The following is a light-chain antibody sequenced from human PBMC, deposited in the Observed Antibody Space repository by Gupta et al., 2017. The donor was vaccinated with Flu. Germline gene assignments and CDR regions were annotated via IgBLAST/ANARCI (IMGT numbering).Light chain of an antibody. CDR1: QGIRDE. CDR2: AAS. J-gene: IGKJ4*02. V-gene: IGKV1-17*01. Sequence: DIQMTQSPSSLPASVGDRVTITCRASQGIRDELGWYQQKPGKAPKRLIYAASNLQSGVPSRFSGSGSGTEFTLKITRMKAEDVATYYCRQHKTDPLTFGEGTKVEIK. CDR3: RQHKTDPLT.